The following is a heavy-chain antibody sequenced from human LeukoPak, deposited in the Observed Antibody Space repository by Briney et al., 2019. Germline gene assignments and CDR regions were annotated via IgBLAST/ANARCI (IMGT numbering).Heavy chain of an antibody. D-gene: IGHD3-10*01. Sequence: SETLSLTCTVSGGSISSSSYYWGWIRQPPGKGLEWIGSIYYSGSTYYNPSLKSRVTISVDTSKNQFSLKLSSVTAADTAVYYCASYGDPLHDAFDIWGQGTMVTVSS. V-gene: IGHV4-39*07. CDR2: IYYSGST. CDR3: ASYGDPLHDAFDI. J-gene: IGHJ3*02. CDR1: GGSISSSSYY.